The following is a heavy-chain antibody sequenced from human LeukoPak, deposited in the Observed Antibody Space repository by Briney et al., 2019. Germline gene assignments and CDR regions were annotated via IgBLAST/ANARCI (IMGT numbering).Heavy chain of an antibody. CDR1: GFTFSSYT. V-gene: IGHV3-53*01. CDR2: IYSGGST. CDR3: ARGTWELPSY. Sequence: GGSLRLSCAASGFTFSSYTMSWVRQAPGKGLEWVSVIYSGGSTYYADSVKGRFTISRDNSKNTLYLQMNSLRAEDTAVYYCARGTWELPSYWGQGTLVTVSS. J-gene: IGHJ4*02. D-gene: IGHD1-26*01.